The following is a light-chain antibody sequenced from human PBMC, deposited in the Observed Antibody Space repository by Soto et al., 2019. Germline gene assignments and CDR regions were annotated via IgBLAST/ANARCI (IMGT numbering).Light chain of an antibody. CDR3: QERGRWPRAT. V-gene: IGKV3-11*01. CDR2: TAS. CDR1: QNVGLN. J-gene: IGKJ4*01. Sequence: EMVLTQSPATLSLSPGESATLSCRASQNVGLNFAWYQQKSGQPPRLLIHTASSRATGIPARFSGSGSRTDFPLAIISLEPEDIAVYYCQERGRWPRATFGGGTKVEMK.